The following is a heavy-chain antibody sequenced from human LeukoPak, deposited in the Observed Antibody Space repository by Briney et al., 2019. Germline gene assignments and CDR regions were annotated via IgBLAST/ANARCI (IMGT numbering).Heavy chain of an antibody. CDR1: GGSFSGYY. Sequence: PSETLSLTCAVYGGSFSGYYWSWIRQPPGKGLEWIGKINHSGSTNYNPSLKSRVTISVDTSKNQFSLKLSSVTAADTAVYYCASEYSSSSSRYFDYWGQGTLVTVSS. V-gene: IGHV4-34*01. D-gene: IGHD6-6*01. CDR3: ASEYSSSSSRYFDY. CDR2: INHSGST. J-gene: IGHJ4*02.